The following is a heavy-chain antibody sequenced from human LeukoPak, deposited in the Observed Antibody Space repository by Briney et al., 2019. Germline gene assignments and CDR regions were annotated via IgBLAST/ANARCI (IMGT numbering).Heavy chain of an antibody. J-gene: IGHJ6*03. V-gene: IGHV3-21*04. CDR1: GFTFSSYS. Sequence: GGSLRLSCAASGFTFSSYSMNWVRQAPGKGLEWVSSISSSSSYIYYADSVKGRFTISRDNAKNSLYLQMNSLRAEDTALYYCARGGPMTSYYYYYMDVWGKGTTVTVSS. D-gene: IGHD3-22*01. CDR3: ARGGPMTSYYYYYMDV. CDR2: ISSSSSYI.